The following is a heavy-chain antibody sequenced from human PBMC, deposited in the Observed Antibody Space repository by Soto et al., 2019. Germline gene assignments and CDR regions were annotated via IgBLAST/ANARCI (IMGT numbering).Heavy chain of an antibody. V-gene: IGHV5-10-1*01. CDR1: GYSFTSYW. J-gene: IGHJ3*02. Sequence: PGESLKISCKGSGYSFTSYWISWVRQMPGKGLEWMGRIDPSDSYTNYSPSFQGHVTISADKSISTAYLQWSSLKASDTAMYYCASLCGGDCYSGYAFDIWGQRTMVSVPS. D-gene: IGHD2-21*02. CDR2: IDPSDSYT. CDR3: ASLCGGDCYSGYAFDI.